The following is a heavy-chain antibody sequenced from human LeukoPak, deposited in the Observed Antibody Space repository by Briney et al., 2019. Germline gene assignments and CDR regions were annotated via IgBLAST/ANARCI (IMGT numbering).Heavy chain of an antibody. Sequence: SETLSLTCTVSGGSISSSSYYWGWIRQPPGKGLEWIGYIYYSGSTYYNPSLKSRVTISVDTSKNQFSLKLSSVTAADTAVYYCAGSYDFWSGYYHTMTNWFDPWGQGTLVTVSS. CDR2: IYYSGST. CDR1: GGSISSSSYY. D-gene: IGHD3-3*01. J-gene: IGHJ5*02. CDR3: AGSYDFWSGYYHTMTNWFDP. V-gene: IGHV4-39*01.